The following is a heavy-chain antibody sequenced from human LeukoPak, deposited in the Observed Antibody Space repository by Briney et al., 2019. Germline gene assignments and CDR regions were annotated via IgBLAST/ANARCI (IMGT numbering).Heavy chain of an antibody. V-gene: IGHV3-33*01. CDR2: IWPDGSIK. CDR1: GFPFSSYG. CDR3: ARHNNAYDWDY. D-gene: IGHD5-12*01. J-gene: IGHJ4*02. Sequence: PGGSLRLSCTASGFPFSSYGMHWVRQAPGKGLVWVTVIWPDGSIKYYADSVKGRFTVSRDNSKNTLYLQMSSLRAEDTAVYYCARHNNAYDWDYWGQGTLVTVSS.